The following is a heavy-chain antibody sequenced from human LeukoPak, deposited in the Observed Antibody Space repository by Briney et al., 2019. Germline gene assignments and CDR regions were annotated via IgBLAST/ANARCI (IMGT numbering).Heavy chain of an antibody. J-gene: IGHJ6*02. CDR3: ARDPIRCSGGSCYSHYGMTS. D-gene: IGHD2-15*01. V-gene: IGHV4-59*01. Sequence: SETLSLTCTVSGGSISSYYWSWIRQPPGKGLEGMGNIYYGGSTNYNPSLKSRVTISVDTSKNQFSLKLSSVTAADTAVYYCARDPIRCSGGSCYSHYGMTSGAKGPRSPSP. CDR1: GGSISSYY. CDR2: IYYGGST.